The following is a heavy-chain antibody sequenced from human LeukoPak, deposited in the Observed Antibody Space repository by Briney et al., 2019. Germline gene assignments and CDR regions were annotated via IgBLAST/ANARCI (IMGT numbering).Heavy chain of an antibody. D-gene: IGHD2-21*02. CDR3: ARDLVCGGDCYTFDY. CDR1: GYTFTSYY. V-gene: IGHV1-46*01. J-gene: IGHJ4*02. CDR2: ISPSGGST. Sequence: ASVKVSCKASGYTFTSYYMHWLRQAPGQGLEWMGIISPSGGSTSYAQKFQGRVTMTRDTSTSTVCMELSSLRSEDTAVYYCARDLVCGGDCYTFDYWGQGTLVTVSS.